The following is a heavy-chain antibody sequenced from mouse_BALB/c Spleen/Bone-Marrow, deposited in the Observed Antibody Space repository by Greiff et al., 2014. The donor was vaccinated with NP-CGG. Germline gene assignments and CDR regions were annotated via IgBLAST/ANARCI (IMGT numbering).Heavy chain of an antibody. D-gene: IGHD3-1*01. Sequence: QVQLKQSGAELVKPGTSVKLSCKASGYNFTSYWINWVKLRPGQGLEWIGDIHPGSGSTNYNEKFKSKATLTVDTSSSTAYMQLSSLASEDSALYYCARFSQLGLLAYWGQGTLVTVSA. J-gene: IGHJ3*01. CDR3: ARFSQLGLLAY. CDR2: IHPGSGST. CDR1: GYNFTSYW. V-gene: IGHV1-55*01.